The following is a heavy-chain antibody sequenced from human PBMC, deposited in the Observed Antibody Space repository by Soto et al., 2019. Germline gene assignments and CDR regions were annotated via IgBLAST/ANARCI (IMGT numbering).Heavy chain of an antibody. CDR2: IGIGSSTK. J-gene: IGHJ4*02. Sequence: PAPGKGLECVSYIGIGSSTKYYADSVKGRFTISRDNAKNSLYLQMNSLRAEDTAVYYCSSDLRYFAAWDNWCQGTLVTVSS. V-gene: IGHV3-48*01. CDR3: SSDLRYFAAWDN. D-gene: IGHD3-9*01.